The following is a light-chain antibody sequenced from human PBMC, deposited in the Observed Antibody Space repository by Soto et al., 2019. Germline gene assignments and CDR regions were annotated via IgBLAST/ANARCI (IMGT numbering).Light chain of an antibody. V-gene: IGLV2-14*03. Sequence: QSALTQPASVSGSPGQSITFSCTGTTSDIGAYNYVSWYQHHPGKAPKLLIYDVTDRPSGVSDRFSGSKSGTTASLTISGLQAEDEADYFCSSYTTINTVVLFGGGTKLTVL. J-gene: IGLJ3*02. CDR1: TSDIGAYNY. CDR3: SSYTTINTVVL. CDR2: DVT.